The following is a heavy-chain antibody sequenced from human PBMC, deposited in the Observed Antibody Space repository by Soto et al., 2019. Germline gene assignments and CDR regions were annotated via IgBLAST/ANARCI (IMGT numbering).Heavy chain of an antibody. Sequence: QVQLVESGGGVVQPGRSLRLSCAASGFTFSSYGMHWVRQAPGKGMERVAVISYDGSNKYYADSVKGRFTISRDNSKNKLYLEINSLRAEYTAVYYCAKDTLGYCSGGSCRDAFDIWGQGKIVTFAS. J-gene: IGHJ3*02. V-gene: IGHV3-30*18. CDR2: ISYDGSNK. D-gene: IGHD2-15*01. CDR3: AKDTLGYCSGGSCRDAFDI. CDR1: GFTFSSYG.